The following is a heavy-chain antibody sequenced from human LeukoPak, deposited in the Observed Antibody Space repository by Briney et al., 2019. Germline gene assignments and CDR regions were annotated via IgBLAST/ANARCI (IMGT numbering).Heavy chain of an antibody. D-gene: IGHD4-17*01. CDR3: AKPGDDYGDSGYFDY. CDR2: IWYDRSNK. CDR1: GFTFSSYG. V-gene: IGHV3-33*06. Sequence: PGRSLRLSCAASGFTFSSYGMHWVRQAPGKGLEWVAVIWYDRSNKYYADSVKGRFTISRDNSKNTLYLQMNSLRAEDTAVYYCAKPGDDYGDSGYFDYWGQGTLVTVSS. J-gene: IGHJ4*02.